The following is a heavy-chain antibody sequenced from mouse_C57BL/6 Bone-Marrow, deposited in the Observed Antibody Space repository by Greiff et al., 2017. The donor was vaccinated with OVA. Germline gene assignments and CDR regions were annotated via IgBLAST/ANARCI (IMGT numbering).Heavy chain of an antibody. CDR2: IWSGGST. CDR1: GFSLTSYG. Sequence: QVQLKESGPGLVQPSQSLSITCTVSGFSLTSYGVHWVRQSPGKGLEWLGVIWSGGSTDYNAAFISRLSISKDNSKSQVFFKMNSLQADATAIYSCARRPYWYFDVWGTGTTVTVSS. CDR3: ARRPYWYFDV. V-gene: IGHV2-2*01. J-gene: IGHJ1*03.